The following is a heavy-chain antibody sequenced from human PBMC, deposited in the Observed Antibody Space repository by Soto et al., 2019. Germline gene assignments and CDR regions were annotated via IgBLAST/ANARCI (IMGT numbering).Heavy chain of an antibody. CDR1: GGSISSSSYY. Sequence: PSETLSLTCTVSGGSISSSSYYWGWIRQPPGKGLEWIGSIYYSGSTYYNPSLKSRVTISVDTSKNQFSLKLSSVTAADTAVYYCASSAGYSSGWYVQEGWADGYWGQGTLVTVPS. CDR3: ASSAGYSSGWYVQEGWADGY. V-gene: IGHV4-39*01. J-gene: IGHJ4*02. D-gene: IGHD6-19*01. CDR2: IYYSGST.